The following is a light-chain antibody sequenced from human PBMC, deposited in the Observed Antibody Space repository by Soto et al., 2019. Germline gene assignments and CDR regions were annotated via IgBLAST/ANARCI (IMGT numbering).Light chain of an antibody. CDR2: GAS. CDR3: QQYNTWLWT. V-gene: IGKV3-15*01. J-gene: IGKJ1*01. CDR1: QSVNAN. Sequence: EVVMTQSPATLSVSPGERATLSCRASQSVNANLAWYQQKPGQAPRLLIHGASNRATGIPARFSGSGFGTDFILTISGLQSEDLAVYYCQQYNTWLWTFGQGTKVEI.